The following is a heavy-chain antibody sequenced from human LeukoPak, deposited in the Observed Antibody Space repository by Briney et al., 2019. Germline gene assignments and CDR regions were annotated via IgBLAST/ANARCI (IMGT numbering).Heavy chain of an antibody. Sequence: GGSLRLSCAAYGFTFSSYAMSWVRQAPGKGLEWVSVIGGSGGNTNYADSVRGRFTVSRDNSKNTVYLQMNSLRAEDTAVYYCAKNYYDNSALGWASFDYWGQGTLVTVSS. CDR2: IGGSGGNT. CDR1: GFTFSSYA. CDR3: AKNYYDNSALGWASFDY. J-gene: IGHJ4*02. V-gene: IGHV3-23*01. D-gene: IGHD3-22*01.